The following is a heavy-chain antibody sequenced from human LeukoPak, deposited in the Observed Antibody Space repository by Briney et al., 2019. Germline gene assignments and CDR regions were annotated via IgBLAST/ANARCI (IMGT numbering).Heavy chain of an antibody. D-gene: IGHD5-24*01. CDR2: IKQDGSEK. Sequence: GGSLRLSCAGSGFTFSSYWMSWVRQAPGKGLEWVANIKQDGSEKYYVDSVKGRFTISRDNAKNSLYLQMNSLRAEDTAVYYCARVKRADFDYWGQGTLVTVSS. CDR1: GFTFSSYW. V-gene: IGHV3-7*01. CDR3: ARVKRADFDY. J-gene: IGHJ4*02.